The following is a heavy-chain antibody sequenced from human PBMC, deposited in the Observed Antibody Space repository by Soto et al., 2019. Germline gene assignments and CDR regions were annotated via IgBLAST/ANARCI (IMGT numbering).Heavy chain of an antibody. CDR3: ARAALSGLRFLGRVLHL. CDR2: INPNSGGT. Sequence: QVPLVKSGAEVQKPGAAVKVSCKASGYIFTGYYMHWVRQAPGQGLEWMGWINPNSGGTNYAQKFQGRETMTRDMSISTAYMELSRRRSDDTAVYYCARAALSGLRFLGRVLHLWGQGTLVTVSS. V-gene: IGHV1-2*02. D-gene: IGHD3-3*01. J-gene: IGHJ5*02. CDR1: GYIFTGYY.